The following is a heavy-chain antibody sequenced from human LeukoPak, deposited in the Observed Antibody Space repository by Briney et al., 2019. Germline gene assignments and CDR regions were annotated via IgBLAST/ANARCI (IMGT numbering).Heavy chain of an antibody. V-gene: IGHV1-2*02. CDR3: ARSTYGAYRGTFDY. Sequence: GASVKVSCKASGYTFTGYYMHWVRQAPGQGLEWMGWINPNSGGTNYAQKFQGRVTMTRDTSISTAYMELSRLRSDDTAVYYCARSTYGAYRGTFDYWGQGTLVTVSS. D-gene: IGHD4-17*01. J-gene: IGHJ4*02. CDR2: INPNSGGT. CDR1: GYTFTGYY.